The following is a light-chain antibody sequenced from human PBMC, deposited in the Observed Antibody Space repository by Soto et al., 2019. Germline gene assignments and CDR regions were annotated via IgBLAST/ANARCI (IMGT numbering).Light chain of an antibody. CDR1: QSVRSSY. Sequence: EIVLTQSPGTLSLFPGERATLSCRASQSVRSSYLAWYQQKPGQAPRLLIYDASYRATGIPARFSGSGSGTDFILTTSSLEPEDFAIYYCQQRSNWITFGQGTRLEI. CDR2: DAS. J-gene: IGKJ5*01. CDR3: QQRSNWIT. V-gene: IGKV3D-20*02.